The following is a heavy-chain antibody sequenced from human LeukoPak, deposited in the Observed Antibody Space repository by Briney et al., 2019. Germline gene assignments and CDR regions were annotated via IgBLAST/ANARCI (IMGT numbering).Heavy chain of an antibody. Sequence: GASEKVSCKASGYTFTSYGISWVRQAPGQGLEWMGWISAYNGNTNYAQKLQGRVTMTTDTSTSTAYMELRSLRSDDTAVYYCARVDTALQDYYRDVWGKGTTVTVSS. D-gene: IGHD5-18*01. CDR3: ARVDTALQDYYRDV. J-gene: IGHJ6*03. CDR2: ISAYNGNT. V-gene: IGHV1-18*01. CDR1: GYTFTSYG.